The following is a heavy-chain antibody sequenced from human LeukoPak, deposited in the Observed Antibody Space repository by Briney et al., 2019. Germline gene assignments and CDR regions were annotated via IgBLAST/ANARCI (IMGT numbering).Heavy chain of an antibody. CDR3: ARTKNYGDYVPTR. D-gene: IGHD4-17*01. Sequence: PGGSLRLSCAASGFTFSSYSMNWVRQAPGNGLEWVSSISSSSSYIYYADSVKGRFTISRDNAKNSLYLQMNSLRAEDTAVYYCARTKNYGDYVPTRWGQGTLVTVSS. J-gene: IGHJ4*02. CDR2: ISSSSSYI. CDR1: GFTFSSYS. V-gene: IGHV3-21*01.